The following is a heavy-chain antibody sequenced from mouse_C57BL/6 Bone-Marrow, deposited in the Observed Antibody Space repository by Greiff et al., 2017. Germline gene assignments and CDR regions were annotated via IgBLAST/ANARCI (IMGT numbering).Heavy chain of an antibody. V-gene: IGHV3-6*01. J-gene: IGHJ2*01. CDR1: GYSITSGYY. CDR3: ARETGTSFDY. D-gene: IGHD4-1*01. Sequence: EVQLQQSGPGLVKPSQSLSLTCSVTGYSITSGYYWNWIRQFPGNKLEWMGYISYDGSNNYNPSLKNRISITRDTPKNQFFLKLNSVTTEDTATYYCARETGTSFDYWGQGTTLTVSS. CDR2: ISYDGSN.